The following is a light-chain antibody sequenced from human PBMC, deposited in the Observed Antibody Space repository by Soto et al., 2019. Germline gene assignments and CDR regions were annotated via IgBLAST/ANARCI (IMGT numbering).Light chain of an antibody. CDR1: QSISTY. V-gene: IGKV1-5*03. J-gene: IGKJ4*01. Sequence: DLQMTQSPSTLSASVGDRVTITCRASQSISTYLAWYQHKPGKAPKLLISEASTLETGVPSRFSGSGSGTAFTLTISGLQPDDFATYYCQHYDTFALAFGGGTKVEIK. CDR3: QHYDTFALA. CDR2: EAS.